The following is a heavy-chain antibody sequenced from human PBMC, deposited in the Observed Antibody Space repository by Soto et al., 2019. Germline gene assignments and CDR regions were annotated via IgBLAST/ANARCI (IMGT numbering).Heavy chain of an antibody. V-gene: IGHV4-59*01. CDR1: GGSLSSYY. Sequence: SETLDLTFTVSGGSLSSYYWTWVRQSPGKGLEWIGYVYFSGNTNYNPSLKSRVTISIDTSKNQFSLRLASVTAADTAFYYCGSVRPSGYVLSWGQGALVTVSS. CDR2: VYFSGNT. J-gene: IGHJ5*02. CDR3: GSVRPSGYVLS. D-gene: IGHD6-25*01.